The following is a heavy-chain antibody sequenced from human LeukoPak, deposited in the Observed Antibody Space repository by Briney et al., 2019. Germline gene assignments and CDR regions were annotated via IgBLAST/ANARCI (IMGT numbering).Heavy chain of an antibody. J-gene: IGHJ5*02. D-gene: IGHD3-10*01. CDR3: ARDGWFGDYNWFDP. Sequence: GASLKISCAASGFTFSSYSMNWGRQAPGKGLEWISYISSASNTIYYADSVKGRFTISRDNAKNSVYLQMNSLRAEDTAMYYCARDGWFGDYNWFDPWGQGTLVTVSS. CDR2: ISSASNTI. V-gene: IGHV3-48*01. CDR1: GFTFSSYS.